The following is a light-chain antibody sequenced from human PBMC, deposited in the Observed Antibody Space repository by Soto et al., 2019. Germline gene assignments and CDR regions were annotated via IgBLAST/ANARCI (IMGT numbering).Light chain of an antibody. CDR2: EVS. J-gene: IGLJ2*01. CDR1: SSDVGSYNR. CDR3: TLYTRSSTMI. V-gene: IGLV2-18*01. Sequence: QSVLTQPPSVSGSPGQSVTISCTGTSSDVGSYNRVSWYQQPPGTAPKLMIYEVSNRPSGVPDRFSGSKSGNTASLTISGIQAQDEADYYCTLYTRSSTMIFGGGTKLTVL.